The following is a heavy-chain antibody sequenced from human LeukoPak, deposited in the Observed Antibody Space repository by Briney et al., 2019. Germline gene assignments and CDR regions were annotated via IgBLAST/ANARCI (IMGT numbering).Heavy chain of an antibody. V-gene: IGHV3-48*03. D-gene: IGHD4-17*01. CDR1: GFTFNSYG. J-gene: IGHJ3*02. CDR3: ARSHMYGDYGEDI. Sequence: PGGSLRLSCAASGFTFNSYGMNWFRQAPGKGLEWISYINSVGGTTFYADSVKGHFTITRDNANNTLYLQMNSLRAEDAAIYYCARSHMYGDYGEDIWGHGTVVAVSS. CDR2: INSVGGTT.